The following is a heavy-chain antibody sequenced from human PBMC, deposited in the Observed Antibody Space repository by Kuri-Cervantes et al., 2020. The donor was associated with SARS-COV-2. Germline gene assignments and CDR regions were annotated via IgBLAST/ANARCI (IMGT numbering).Heavy chain of an antibody. D-gene: IGHD6-13*01. CDR2: IYYSGST. CDR3: ARAAAGNWYFDL. J-gene: IGHJ2*01. Sequence: SETLSLTCTVSGGSISSSSYYWGWIRQPPGKGLEWIGSIYYSGSTYYNPSLKSRVTISVDTSKNQFSLKLSSVTAADTAVYYCARAAAGNWYFDLWGRGTLGTVSS. V-gene: IGHV4-39*01. CDR1: GGSISSSSYY.